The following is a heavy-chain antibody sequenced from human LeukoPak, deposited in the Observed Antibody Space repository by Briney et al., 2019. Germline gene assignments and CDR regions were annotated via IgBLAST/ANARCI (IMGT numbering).Heavy chain of an antibody. CDR3: ARYSLVASGWHFDL. CDR1: GGSVSSGSYY. Sequence: ASETLSLTCTFSGGSVSSGSYYWTWIRQPPGKGLEWIGYVSYSGSSNYNPSLKSRVTMSVDTSKNQFSLKPSSVTAADAAVYYCARYSLVASGWHFDLWGRGTLVTVSS. D-gene: IGHD5-12*01. V-gene: IGHV4-61*01. CDR2: VSYSGSS. J-gene: IGHJ2*01.